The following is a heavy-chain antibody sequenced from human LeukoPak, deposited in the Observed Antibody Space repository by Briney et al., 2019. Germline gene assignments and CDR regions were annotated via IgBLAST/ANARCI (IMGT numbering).Heavy chain of an antibody. CDR3: ARHASGWYYFDY. J-gene: IGHJ4*02. Sequence: SETLSLTCTVSGGSISSSSYYWGWICQPPGKGLERIGSIYYSGSTYYNPSLKSRVTISVDTSKNQFSLKLSSVTAADTAVYYCARHASGWYYFDYWGQGTLVTVSS. CDR2: IYYSGST. D-gene: IGHD6-19*01. CDR1: GGSISSSSYY. V-gene: IGHV4-39*01.